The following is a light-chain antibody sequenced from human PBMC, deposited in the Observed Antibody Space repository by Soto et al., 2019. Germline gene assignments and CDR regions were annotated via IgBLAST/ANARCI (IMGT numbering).Light chain of an antibody. CDR2: KAS. V-gene: IGKV1-5*03. CDR3: QQYDTYPYT. Sequence: DIQMTQSPSTLSASVGDRVTITCRASQSISNSLAWYQQKPGKAPNLLIYKASSLESGVPSRFSGSGSGTDFTLTISSLQPEDFATYYCQQYDTYPYTFGQGTKLEIK. CDR1: QSISNS. J-gene: IGKJ2*01.